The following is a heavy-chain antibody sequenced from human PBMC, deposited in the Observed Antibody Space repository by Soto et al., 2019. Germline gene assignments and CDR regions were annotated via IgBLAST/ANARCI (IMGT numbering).Heavy chain of an antibody. CDR1: GGSISSSSYY. D-gene: IGHD6-19*01. Sequence: SETLSLTCTVSGGSISSSSYYWGWVRQPPGKGLEWIGSIHYGGSTYYNPSLRSRVTISVDMFKNQFSLKLSSVTAADTAVYYCSCGRSFDYWGQGTLVTVSS. V-gene: IGHV4-39*01. CDR2: IHYGGST. J-gene: IGHJ4*02. CDR3: SCGRSFDY.